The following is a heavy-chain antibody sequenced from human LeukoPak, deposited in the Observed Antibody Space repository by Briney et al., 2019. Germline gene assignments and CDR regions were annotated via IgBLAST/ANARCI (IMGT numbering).Heavy chain of an antibody. CDR3: ARDKAVWFGEYVGSYYFDY. CDR1: GFTSSDYY. J-gene: IGHJ4*02. Sequence: PGGSLRLSCSASGFTSSDYYMSWIRQAPGRGLEWVSYISSSSSYTDYADSVKGRFTISRDNAKNSLYLQMNSLRAEDTAVYYCARDKAVWFGEYVGSYYFDYWGQGTLVTVSS. CDR2: ISSSSSYT. D-gene: IGHD3-10*01. V-gene: IGHV3-11*06.